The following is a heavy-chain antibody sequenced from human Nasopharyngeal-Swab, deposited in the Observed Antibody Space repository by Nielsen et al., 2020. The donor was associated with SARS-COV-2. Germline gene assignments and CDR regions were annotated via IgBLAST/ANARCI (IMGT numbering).Heavy chain of an antibody. CDR2: INHSGST. D-gene: IGHD5-12*01. Sequence: WIRQSPGKGLEWIGDINHSGSTNYNPSLKSRVIISVDTSKNQFSLKLSSVTAADTAVYYCARGAPRGGYDFSLYYYYYYGVDVWGQGTTVTVSS. J-gene: IGHJ6*02. CDR3: ARGAPRGGYDFSLYYYYYYGVDV. V-gene: IGHV4-34*01.